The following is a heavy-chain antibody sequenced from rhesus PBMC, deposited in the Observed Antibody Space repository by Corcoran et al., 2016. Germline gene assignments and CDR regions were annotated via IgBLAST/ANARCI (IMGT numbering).Heavy chain of an antibody. V-gene: IGHV4-160*01. Sequence: QVQLPESGPGLVKPSETLSLTCAVSGGSISSTYWSWIRQPPGKGLEWSGRIYGSGGSTAYNPSLKSRVTISTDTSKNQFSLKLSSVTAADTAVYYCARGLYCSGIYCYGDYYGLDSWGQGVVVTVSS. CDR2: IYGSGGST. J-gene: IGHJ6*01. CDR1: GGSISSTY. CDR3: ARGLYCSGIYCYGDYYGLDS. D-gene: IGHD2-27*01.